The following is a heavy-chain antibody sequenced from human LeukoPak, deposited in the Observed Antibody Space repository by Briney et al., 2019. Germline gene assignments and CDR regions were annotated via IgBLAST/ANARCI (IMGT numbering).Heavy chain of an antibody. CDR2: IRKDGDTK. CDR3: ARSLPYGTTWYGRSDF. CDR1: GFPFNAYW. Sequence: GGSLRLSCAASGFPFNAYWMTWVSEAPGKGMEWVANIRKDGDTKYYVDSVKGRFTISRDNAMNSLYLQMNSLRAEDTAIYYCARSLPYGTTWYGRSDFWGQGTLVTVSS. J-gene: IGHJ4*02. D-gene: IGHD6-13*01. V-gene: IGHV3-7*03.